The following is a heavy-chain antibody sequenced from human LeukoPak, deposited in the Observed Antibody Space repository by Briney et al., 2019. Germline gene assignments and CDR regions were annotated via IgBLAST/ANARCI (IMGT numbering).Heavy chain of an antibody. V-gene: IGHV4-4*07. CDR2: IYTSGST. CDR3: ASRNMVRGVSRET. J-gene: IGHJ4*02. D-gene: IGHD3-10*01. Sequence: SETLSLTCTVSGGSISSYYWSWIRQPAGKGLEWIGRIYTSGSTNYNPSLKSRVTISVDTSKNQFSLKLSSVTAADTAVYYCASRNMVRGVSRETWGQGTLVTVSS. CDR1: GGSISSYY.